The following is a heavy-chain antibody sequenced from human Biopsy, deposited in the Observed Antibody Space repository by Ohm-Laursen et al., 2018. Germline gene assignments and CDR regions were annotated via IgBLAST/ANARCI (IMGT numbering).Heavy chain of an antibody. V-gene: IGHV1-2*02. J-gene: IGHJ5*02. D-gene: IGHD3-10*01. CDR2: IKTESGGT. Sequence: AASVKVSCKTSGHTLTGHYMHWEKKKKKQGPERKKKIKTESGGTKYAQKFQGRVTMTRDTSISTAYMELSSLRSDDTAVYYCARDSGDGSGNYGGCFDPWGQGTLVTVSS. CDR3: ARDSGDGSGNYGGCFDP. CDR1: GHTLTGHY.